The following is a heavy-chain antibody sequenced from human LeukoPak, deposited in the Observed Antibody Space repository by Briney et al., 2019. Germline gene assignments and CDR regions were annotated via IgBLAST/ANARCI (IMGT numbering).Heavy chain of an antibody. J-gene: IGHJ4*02. Sequence: NPGASLRLSCAASGFTLSRYSMNSVRQAPGKGLEWVSSISSSSSYIYYGDSVKGRFTISRDNAKNSLYLQINSLRAEDTAVYYCARGGNLYCSATSCYDFDYWGQGTLVTVSS. D-gene: IGHD2-2*01. V-gene: IGHV3-21*01. CDR1: GFTLSRYS. CDR3: ARGGNLYCSATSCYDFDY. CDR2: ISSSSSYI.